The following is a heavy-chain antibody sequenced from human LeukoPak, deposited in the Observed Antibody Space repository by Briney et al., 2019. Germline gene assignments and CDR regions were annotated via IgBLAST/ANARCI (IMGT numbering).Heavy chain of an antibody. V-gene: IGHV4-39*01. J-gene: IGHJ6*03. D-gene: IGHD4-17*01. Sequence: SETLSLTCTVSGGSISSSSYYWGWIRQPPGKGLEWIGSIYYSGSTYYNPSLKSRVTISVDTSKNQFSLKLSSVTAADTAVYYCARRPTARTTVTTPWGYMDVWGKGTTVTVSS. CDR2: IYYSGST. CDR3: ARRPTARTTVTTPWGYMDV. CDR1: GGSISSSSYY.